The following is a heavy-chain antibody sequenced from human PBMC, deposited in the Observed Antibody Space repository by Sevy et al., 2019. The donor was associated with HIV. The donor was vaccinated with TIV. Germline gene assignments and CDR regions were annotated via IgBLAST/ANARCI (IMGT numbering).Heavy chain of an antibody. Sequence: SETLSLTCAVSGGSLTGYYWNWIRQPPGKGLEWIGEIDHSGSTKYNPSLKSRVTISLDTSENHFSLRLSSVTAADTAVYYCARGLSRGAVIVVIDYHYFYMDVWAKGTTVTVSS. J-gene: IGHJ6*03. V-gene: IGHV4-34*01. D-gene: IGHD3-22*01. CDR3: ARGLSRGAVIVVIDYHYFYMDV. CDR1: GGSLTGYY. CDR2: IDHSGST.